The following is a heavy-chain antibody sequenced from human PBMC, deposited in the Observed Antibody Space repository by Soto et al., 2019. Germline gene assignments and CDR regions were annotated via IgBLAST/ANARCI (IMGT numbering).Heavy chain of an antibody. CDR2: INPSDGRT. CDR3: ARVGIAVAGVGTFDY. CDR1: GYTFTSYG. D-gene: IGHD6-19*01. J-gene: IGHJ4*02. Sequence: GASVKVSCKASGYTFTSYGISWVRQAPGKGLEWMGGINPSDGRTSYAQKFQGRVTMTRDTSTSTVYMELSSLRSEDTAVYYCARVGIAVAGVGTFDYWGQGTLVTVSS. V-gene: IGHV1-46*01.